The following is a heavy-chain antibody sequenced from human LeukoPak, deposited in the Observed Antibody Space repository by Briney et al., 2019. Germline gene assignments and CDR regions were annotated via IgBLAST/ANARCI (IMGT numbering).Heavy chain of an antibody. Sequence: GRSLRLSCAASGFTFSSYAMHWVRQAPGKGLEWVAVISFDGSYKYYADSVKGRFTISRDNSKNTLYLQMNSLRAEDTAVYYCASVGEAHAEGGDAFDIWGQGTMVTVSS. CDR3: ASVGEAHAEGGDAFDI. CDR1: GFTFSSYA. V-gene: IGHV3-30*04. J-gene: IGHJ3*02. CDR2: ISFDGSYK. D-gene: IGHD1-26*01.